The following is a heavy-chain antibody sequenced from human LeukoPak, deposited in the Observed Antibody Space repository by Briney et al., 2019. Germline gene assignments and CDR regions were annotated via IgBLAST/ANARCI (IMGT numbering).Heavy chain of an antibody. CDR1: GYTFTGYY. CDR3: ARELEEGAESGPFDY. Sequence: GASVKVSCKTSGYTFTGYYMHWVRQAPGQGLQWMGWINPNTGGTNYAQKFQGRVTMTRDTSISTAYMELSRLRSDDTAVYYCARELEEGAESGPFDYWGQGTLVTVSS. J-gene: IGHJ4*02. V-gene: IGHV1-2*02. CDR2: INPNTGGT. D-gene: IGHD1-26*01.